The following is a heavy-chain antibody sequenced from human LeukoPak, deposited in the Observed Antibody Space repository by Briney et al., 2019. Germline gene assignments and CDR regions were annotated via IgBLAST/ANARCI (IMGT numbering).Heavy chain of an antibody. V-gene: IGHV3-53*01. CDR3: ARRAGGYSHPYDY. Sequence: GGSLRLSCAVSGFTVSGNYMSGVRQAPGKGLECGSLIYSGGTTYYADSVKGRFTISRDNSKTTLYLQMNSLRAEDTAVYYCARRAGGYSHPYDYWGQGILVTVSS. D-gene: IGHD4-23*01. CDR2: IYSGGTT. J-gene: IGHJ4*02. CDR1: GFTVSGNY.